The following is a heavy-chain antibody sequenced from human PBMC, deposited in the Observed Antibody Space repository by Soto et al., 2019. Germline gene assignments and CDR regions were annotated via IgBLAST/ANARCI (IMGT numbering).Heavy chain of an antibody. D-gene: IGHD3-22*01. CDR1: GFTVSSNY. CDR3: ARDSYYYDSSGYYYDFDY. CDR2: IYSGGST. Sequence: GGSLRLSCAASGFTVSSNYMSWVRQAPGKGLEWVSVIYSGGSTYYADSVKGRFTISRDNSKNTLYLQMNSLRAEDTAVYYCARDSYYYDSSGYYYDFDYWGQGTLVTVSS. V-gene: IGHV3-66*01. J-gene: IGHJ4*02.